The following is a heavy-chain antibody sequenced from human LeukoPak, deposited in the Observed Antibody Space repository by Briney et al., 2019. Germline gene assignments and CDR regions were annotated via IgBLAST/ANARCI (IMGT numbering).Heavy chain of an antibody. CDR1: GGSISSGGYY. D-gene: IGHD3-3*01. CDR2: IYYSGST. CDR3: ASSLRSPHYDFWSGYWYWFDP. V-gene: IGHV4-61*08. Sequence: PSETLSLTCTVSGGSISSGGYYWSWIRQHPGKGLEWIGYIYYSGSTNYNPSLKSRVTMSVDTSKNQFSLKLSSVTAADTAVYYCASSLRSPHYDFWSGYWYWFDPWGQGTLVTVSS. J-gene: IGHJ5*02.